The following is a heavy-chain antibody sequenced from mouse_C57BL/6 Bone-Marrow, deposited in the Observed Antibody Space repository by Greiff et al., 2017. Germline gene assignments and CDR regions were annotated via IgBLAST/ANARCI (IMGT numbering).Heavy chain of an antibody. V-gene: IGHV1-26*01. CDR1: GYTFTDYY. J-gene: IGHJ4*01. CDR2: INPNNGGT. D-gene: IGHD2-5*01. Sequence: EVQLQQSGPELVKPGASVKISCKASGYTFTDYYMNWVKQSHGKSLEWIGDINPNNGGTSYNQKFKGKATLTVDKSSSTAYMELRSLTSEDSAVYYCASHSNYEDYAMDYWGQGTSVTVSS. CDR3: ASHSNYEDYAMDY.